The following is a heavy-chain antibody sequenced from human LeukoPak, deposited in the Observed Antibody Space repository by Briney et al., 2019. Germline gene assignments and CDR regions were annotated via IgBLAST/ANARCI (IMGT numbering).Heavy chain of an antibody. V-gene: IGHV4-61*02. CDR3: ARRRAAQKYSSGWYNYFDY. Sequence: SETLSLTCTVSGGSISSGSYYWSWIRQPAGKGLEWIGRIYTSGSTNYNPSLKSRVTISVDTSKNQFSLKLSSVTAADTAVYYCARRRAAQKYSSGWYNYFDYWGQGTLVTVSS. D-gene: IGHD6-19*01. J-gene: IGHJ4*02. CDR1: GGSISSGSYY. CDR2: IYTSGST.